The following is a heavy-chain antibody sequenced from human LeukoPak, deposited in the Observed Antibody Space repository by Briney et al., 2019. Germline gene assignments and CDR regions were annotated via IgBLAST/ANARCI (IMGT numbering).Heavy chain of an antibody. CDR1: GFTFSSYI. Sequence: TGGSLRLSCAASGFTFSSYIMNWVRQAPGKGLEWVASISSSSSYIYYADSVKGRFTISRDNAKNSLYLQMNSPRAEDTAVYYCARDRERYYDFWSGPDAFDIWGQGTMVTVSS. V-gene: IGHV3-21*01. J-gene: IGHJ3*02. CDR2: ISSSSSYI. CDR3: ARDRERYYDFWSGPDAFDI. D-gene: IGHD3-3*01.